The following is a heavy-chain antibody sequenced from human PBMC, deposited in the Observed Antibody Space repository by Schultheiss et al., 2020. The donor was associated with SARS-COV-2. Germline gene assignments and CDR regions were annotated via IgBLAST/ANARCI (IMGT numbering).Heavy chain of an antibody. Sequence: GGSLRLSCAASGFTVSSNYMSWVRQAPGKGLEWVSVIYSDGSTYYADSVKGRFTISRDNSKNTLYLQMNSLRAEDTAVYYCARVWGEYIAVADPNWFDSWGQGTLVTVSS. D-gene: IGHD6-19*01. CDR1: GFTVSSNY. J-gene: IGHJ5*01. CDR3: ARVWGEYIAVADPNWFDS. CDR2: IYSDGST. V-gene: IGHV3-66*01.